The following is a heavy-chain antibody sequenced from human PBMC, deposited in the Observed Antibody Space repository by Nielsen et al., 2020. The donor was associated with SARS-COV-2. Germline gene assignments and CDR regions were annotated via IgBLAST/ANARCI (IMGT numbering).Heavy chain of an antibody. D-gene: IGHD1-26*01. CDR3: AGRAQSGDFDY. J-gene: IGHJ4*02. Sequence: GESLKISCAASGFTFSSYGMHWVRQAPGKGLEWVAVIWYDGSNKYYADSVKGRFTISRDNSKNTLYLQMNSLRAEDTAVYYCAGRAQSGDFDYWGQGTLVTVSS. V-gene: IGHV3-33*08. CDR1: GFTFSSYG. CDR2: IWYDGSNK.